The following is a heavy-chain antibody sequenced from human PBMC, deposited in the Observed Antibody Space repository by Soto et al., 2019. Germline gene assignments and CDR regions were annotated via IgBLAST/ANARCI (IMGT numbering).Heavy chain of an antibody. CDR2: INPSGGST. Sequence: APVTVSCKASGYPFPSDYMLWLRQAPGQGLEWMGIINPSGGSTSYAQKFQGRVTMTRDTSASTVYMELSSLEIEDTAMYYCVTRFTAVATARFDEWGQGTLVT. D-gene: IGHD2-21*02. J-gene: IGHJ4*02. CDR1: GYPFPSDY. V-gene: IGHV1-46*01. CDR3: VTRFTAVATARFDE.